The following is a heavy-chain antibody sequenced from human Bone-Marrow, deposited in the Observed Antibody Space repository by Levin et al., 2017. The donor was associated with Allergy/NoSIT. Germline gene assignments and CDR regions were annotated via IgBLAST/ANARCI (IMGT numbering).Heavy chain of an antibody. CDR1: GFTFGDYA. V-gene: IGHV3-49*04. D-gene: IGHD3-10*01. Sequence: GGSLRLSCTASGFTFGDYAMSWVRQAPGKGLEWVGFIRSKAYGGTTEYAASVKGRFTISRDDSKSIAYLQMNSLKTEDTAVYYCTSERSNTMVQGVITPYYYYYMDVWGKGTTVTVSS. CDR3: TSERSNTMVQGVITPYYYYYMDV. J-gene: IGHJ6*03. CDR2: IRSKAYGGTT.